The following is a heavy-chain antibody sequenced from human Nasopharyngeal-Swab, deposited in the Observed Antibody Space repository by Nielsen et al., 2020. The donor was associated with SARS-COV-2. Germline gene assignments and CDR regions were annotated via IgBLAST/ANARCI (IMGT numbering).Heavy chain of an antibody. V-gene: IGHV3-48*02. Sequence: GESLKISCAASGFTFSGYSMNWVRQAPGKGLEWVSYISSSSSTIYYADSVKGRFTISRDNAKNSLYLQMNSLRDEDTAVYYCASSSGSYFPPDYYGMDVWGQGTTVTVSS. CDR1: GFTFSGYS. CDR2: ISSSSSTI. CDR3: ASSSGSYFPPDYYGMDV. D-gene: IGHD1-26*01. J-gene: IGHJ6*02.